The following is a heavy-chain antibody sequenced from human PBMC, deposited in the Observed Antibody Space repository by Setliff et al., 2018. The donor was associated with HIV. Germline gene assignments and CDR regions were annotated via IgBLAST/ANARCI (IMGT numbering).Heavy chain of an antibody. CDR3: VREYSGVYPDFSFYMDV. J-gene: IGHJ6*03. CDR1: GASISSGRYY. CDR2: VFHTEST. V-gene: IGHV4-61*09. D-gene: IGHD1-26*01. Sequence: LSLTCSVSGASISSGRYYWTWIRQPAGKGVEWIGHVFHTESTNYNSSLKSRLTISTDTSKNQFFLKLRSVTAADTAVYYCVREYSGVYPDFSFYMDVWGKGTTVTVSS.